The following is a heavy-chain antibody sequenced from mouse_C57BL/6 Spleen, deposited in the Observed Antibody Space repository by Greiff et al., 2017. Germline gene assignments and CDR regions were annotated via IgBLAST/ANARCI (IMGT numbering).Heavy chain of an antibody. CDR1: GFTFSDSG. J-gene: IGHJ4*01. V-gene: IGHV5-17*01. D-gene: IGHD4-1*01. CDR2: ISSGSSTI. CDR3: ARPVLGAMDY. Sequence: EVKLVESGGGLVKPGGSLKLSCAASGFTFSDSGMHWVRQAPEKGLEWVAYISSGSSTIYYADTVKGRFTISRDNAKNTLFLQMTSLRSEDTAMYYCARPVLGAMDYWGQGTSVTVSS.